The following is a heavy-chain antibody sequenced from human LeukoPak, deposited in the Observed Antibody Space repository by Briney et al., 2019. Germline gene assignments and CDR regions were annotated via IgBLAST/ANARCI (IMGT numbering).Heavy chain of an antibody. V-gene: IGHV3-23*01. CDR1: GFTFSSYA. J-gene: IGHJ2*01. CDR2: ISGSGGGT. D-gene: IGHD2-8*01. Sequence: GGSLRLSCAASGFTFSSYAMSWVRQAPGKGLEWASGISGSGGGTYNADSVKGRFTISRDNSKNTLYLQMNSLRAEDTAVYYCAKNGANYWYFDLWGRGTLVTVSS. CDR3: AKNGANYWYFDL.